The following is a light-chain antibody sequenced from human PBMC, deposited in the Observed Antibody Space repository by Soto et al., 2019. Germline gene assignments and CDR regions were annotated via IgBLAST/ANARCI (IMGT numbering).Light chain of an antibody. CDR1: QSISSY. J-gene: IGKJ1*01. Sequence: IVLTQSPATLSMSPGERVILSCRASQSISSYLAWYQQKPGQPPRLLIYDASNRATGIPARFSGSGSGTDFTLTISSLEPEDFAVYDCQQRSDWPPTFGQGTKVEIK. V-gene: IGKV3-11*01. CDR2: DAS. CDR3: QQRSDWPPT.